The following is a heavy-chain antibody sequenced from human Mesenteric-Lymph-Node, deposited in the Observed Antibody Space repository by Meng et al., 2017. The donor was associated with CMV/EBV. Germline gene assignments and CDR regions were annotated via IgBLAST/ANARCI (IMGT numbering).Heavy chain of an antibody. CDR3: ARAGREYQLLHFDY. Sequence: SETLSLTCTVSGGSISSGGYYWSWIRQHPGKGLEWNGYIYYSGSTYYNPSLKSRVTISVDTSKNQFSLKLSSVTAADTAVYYCARAGREYQLLHFDYWGQGTLVTVSS. CDR2: IYYSGST. CDR1: GGSISSGGYY. D-gene: IGHD2-2*01. J-gene: IGHJ4*02. V-gene: IGHV4-31*03.